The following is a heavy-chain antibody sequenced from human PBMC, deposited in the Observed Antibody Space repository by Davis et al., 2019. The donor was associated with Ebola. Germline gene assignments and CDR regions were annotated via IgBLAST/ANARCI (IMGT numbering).Heavy chain of an antibody. J-gene: IGHJ4*02. D-gene: IGHD2/OR15-2a*01. CDR2: INHSGST. CDR1: GGSFTGYY. CDR3: AKSAGYFDY. Sequence: PSETLSPTCAVYGGSFTGYYWSWIRQPPGKGLEWIGEINHSGSTNYNPSLKSRATISVDTSKNQFSLKLSSVTAADTAVYYCAKSAGYFDYWGQGTLVTVSS. V-gene: IGHV4-34*01.